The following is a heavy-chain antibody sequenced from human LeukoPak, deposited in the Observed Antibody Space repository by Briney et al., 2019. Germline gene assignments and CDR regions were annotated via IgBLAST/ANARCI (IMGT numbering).Heavy chain of an antibody. CDR2: IRYDESNK. Sequence: AGSLRLSCAASGFTFSGYGMHWVRQAPGKGLEWVSFIRYDESNKFYADSVKGRFTISRDNSKNTLYLQMNSLTIDDTAVYYCAGHGPGVAADKDFWGQGTLVTVSS. V-gene: IGHV3-30*02. CDR3: AGHGPGVAADKDF. D-gene: IGHD6-13*01. CDR1: GFTFSGYG. J-gene: IGHJ4*02.